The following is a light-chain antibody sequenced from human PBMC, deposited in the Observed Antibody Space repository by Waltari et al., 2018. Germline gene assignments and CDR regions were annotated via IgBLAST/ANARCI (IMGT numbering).Light chain of an antibody. CDR3: MQILQPART. CDR1: QSLLHSNDYNY. CDR2: LGS. J-gene: IGKJ2*01. V-gene: IGKV2-28*01. Sequence: DILMTQSPLSLPVTPGEPASISCRSSQSLLHSNDYNYLDWYLQKPGQSPQVLIYLGSNRASGVPDRFSGSGSGTDFTLNISRVEAEDVGVYYCMQILQPARTFGQGTRLEIK.